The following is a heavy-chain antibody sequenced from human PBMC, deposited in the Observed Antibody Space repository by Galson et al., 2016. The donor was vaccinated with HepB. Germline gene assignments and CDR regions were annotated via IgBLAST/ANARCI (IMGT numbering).Heavy chain of an antibody. Sequence: SLRLSCAASGFTFSSYAMSWVRQAPGKGLAWVSAISESGSTIYYADSVKGRFTISRDNSKNTLYLRMNSLRAEDTAVYYYAKDLAVVVVIAECPDYWGQGTLVTVSS. V-gene: IGHV3-23*01. CDR1: GFTFSSYA. CDR2: ISESGSTI. J-gene: IGHJ4*02. CDR3: AKDLAVVVVIAECPDY. D-gene: IGHD2-21*01.